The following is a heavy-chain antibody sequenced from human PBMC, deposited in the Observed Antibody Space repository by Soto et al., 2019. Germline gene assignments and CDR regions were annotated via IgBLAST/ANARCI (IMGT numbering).Heavy chain of an antibody. J-gene: IGHJ6*02. D-gene: IGHD2-8*01. V-gene: IGHV3-30*18. Sequence: QVQLVESGGGVVQPGGSLRLSCAASGFTFSSYGMYWVRHAPGKGLEWVAIISYDEDTKYYADSVKGRFTISRDNSKNTLYLQMNSLRAEDSAVYYCVKVFCTNCHVFYYGLDVWGQGTTVTVSS. CDR3: VKVFCTNCHVFYYGLDV. CDR2: ISYDEDTK. CDR1: GFTFSSYG.